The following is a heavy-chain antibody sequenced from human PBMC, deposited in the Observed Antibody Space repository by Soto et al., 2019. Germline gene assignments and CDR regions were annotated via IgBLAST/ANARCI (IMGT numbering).Heavy chain of an antibody. CDR3: AGGWGSTGYLGRENCFDS. J-gene: IGHJ4*02. Sequence: EVQVVESGGGLVQPGGSLRLSCAASGFSVTNNYMNWVRQAPGKGLEWVSIIDIGGNTYYAGSVKDRCTISRDNSRNTQYPQMDSLRAEDTAGYYCAGGWGSTGYLGRENCFDSWGQGTLVTVSP. CDR1: GFSVTNNY. CDR2: IDIGGNT. D-gene: IGHD2-2*01. V-gene: IGHV3-66*01.